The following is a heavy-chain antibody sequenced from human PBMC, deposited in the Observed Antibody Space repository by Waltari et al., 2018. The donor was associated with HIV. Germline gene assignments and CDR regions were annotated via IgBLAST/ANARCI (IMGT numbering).Heavy chain of an antibody. Sequence: QVQLVQSGAEVTTPGASVKVSCQASGYPFTSYAMHWVRQAPGQRLEWMGWINAGNGNTKYSQKCQGRVTITRDTSASTAYMELSSLRSEDTAVYYCASGAIPSGWFDPWGQGTLVTVSS. CDR1: GYPFTSYA. J-gene: IGHJ5*02. D-gene: IGHD2-21*01. CDR2: INAGNGNT. CDR3: ASGAIPSGWFDP. V-gene: IGHV1-3*01.